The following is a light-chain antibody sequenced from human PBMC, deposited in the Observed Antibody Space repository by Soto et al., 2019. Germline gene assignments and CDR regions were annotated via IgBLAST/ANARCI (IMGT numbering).Light chain of an antibody. J-gene: IGKJ1*01. CDR2: GAS. V-gene: IGKV3-20*01. CDR3: QQYGSSPQT. CDR1: QSVSSNY. Sequence: EIVLTQSPGTLSLSPGERATLSCRASQSVSSNYLAWYQQKPGQAPWLLIYGASSRAGGIPDRFSGSGSGTDFTLTISRLEPEDFAVYDCQQYGSSPQTFGQGTKVEIK.